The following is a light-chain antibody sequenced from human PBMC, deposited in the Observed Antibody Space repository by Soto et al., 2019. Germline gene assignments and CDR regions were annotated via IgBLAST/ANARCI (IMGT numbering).Light chain of an antibody. J-gene: IGKJ2*01. CDR1: XXXXXXXXXXY. CDR2: NLS. V-gene: IGKV2-30*01. Sequence: VVMTQSPLFLPVTLGQPASISCXXXXXXXXXXXXXYXHGVQQRPGQSPRRLIYNLSSRDSGVXDRXSGXGSXTXFXLXISXVEAEDVGVYYCMQSVYWPPYTFGQGTKLEIK. CDR3: MQSVYWPPYT.